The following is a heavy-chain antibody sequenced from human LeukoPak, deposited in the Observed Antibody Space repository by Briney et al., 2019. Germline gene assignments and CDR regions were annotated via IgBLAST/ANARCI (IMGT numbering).Heavy chain of an antibody. J-gene: IGHJ6*03. CDR2: LYYSGST. CDR1: GGSISTYY. Sequence: SKTLSLTCTVPGGSISTYYWSWIRQPPGKGLEWIGYLYYSGSTNYNPSLKSRVTISVDTSKNQFSLKLSSVTAADTAVYYCARDPLNYYYMDVWGKGTTVTVSS. V-gene: IGHV4-59*01. CDR3: ARDPLNYYYMDV.